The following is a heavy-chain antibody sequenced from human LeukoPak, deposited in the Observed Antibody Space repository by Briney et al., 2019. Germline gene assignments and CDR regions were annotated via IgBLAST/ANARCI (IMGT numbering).Heavy chain of an antibody. CDR1: GYTFTGDY. J-gene: IGHJ4*02. CDR2: INPNSGGT. Sequence: WASVKVSCKASGYTFTGDYMHWVRQAPGQGLEWMGWINPNSGGTNYAQKFQGRVTMTRDTSISTAYMELSRLRSDDTAVYYCAREKRGYSYGDTFDYWGQGALVTVSS. V-gene: IGHV1-2*02. CDR3: AREKRGYSYGDTFDY. D-gene: IGHD5-18*01.